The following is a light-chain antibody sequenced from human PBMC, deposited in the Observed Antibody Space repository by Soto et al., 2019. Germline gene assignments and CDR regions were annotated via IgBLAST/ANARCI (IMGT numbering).Light chain of an antibody. V-gene: IGLV2-14*01. CDR2: EVS. CDR1: SSDVGGYNY. Sequence: QSVLTQPASVSGSPGQSITISCTGTSSDVGGYNYVSWYQLHPGKAPKLMIYEVSDRPSGVSNRFSGSKSGNTASLTISGLQAEDEADYYCSSYTISSTYVFGTGTKVTGL. J-gene: IGLJ1*01. CDR3: SSYTISSTYV.